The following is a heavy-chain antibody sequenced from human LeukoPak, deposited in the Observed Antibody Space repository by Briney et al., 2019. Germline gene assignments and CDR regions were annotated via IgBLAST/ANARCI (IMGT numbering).Heavy chain of an antibody. CDR1: GFHFTTYW. V-gene: IGHV3-7*01. CDR2: IKQDGSEK. Sequence: GGSLRLSCAASGFHFTTYWMGWVRQAAGKGLKWVANIKQDGSEKYYVDSVKGRFTISRDNAKNSLSLQMNSLRAEDTAVYYCARPLMYYYGSETYFWFDPWGQGTLVTVSS. J-gene: IGHJ5*02. D-gene: IGHD3-10*01. CDR3: ARPLMYYYGSETYFWFDP.